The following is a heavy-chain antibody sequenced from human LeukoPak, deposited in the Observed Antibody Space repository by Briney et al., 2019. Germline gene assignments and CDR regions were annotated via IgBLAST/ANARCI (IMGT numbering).Heavy chain of an antibody. CDR3: ARAYGEYCGGDCYSDYYFDY. D-gene: IGHD2-21*02. CDR2: IIPILGIA. Sequence: ASVKLSCTASGVTFSSYTISWVRQAPGQGLEWMGRIIPILGIANYAQKFQGRVTITADKSTSTAYMELSSLRSEDTAVYYCARAYGEYCGGDCYSDYYFDYWGQGNLVTVSS. J-gene: IGHJ4*02. V-gene: IGHV1-69*02. CDR1: GVTFSSYT.